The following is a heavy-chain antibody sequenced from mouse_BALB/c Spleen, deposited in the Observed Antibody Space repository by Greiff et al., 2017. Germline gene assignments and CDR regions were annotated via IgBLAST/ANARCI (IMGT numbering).Heavy chain of an antibody. CDR1: GYSITSDYA. D-gene: IGHD1-2*01. CDR3: ARDYYGFFAY. V-gene: IGHV3-2*02. J-gene: IGHJ3*01. CDR2: ISYSGST. Sequence: EVQLVESGPGLVKPSQSLSLTCTVTGYSITSDYAWNWIRQFPGNKLEWMGYISYSGSTSYNPSLKSRISITRDTSKNQFFLQLNSVTTEDTATYYCARDYYGFFAYWGQGTLVTVSA.